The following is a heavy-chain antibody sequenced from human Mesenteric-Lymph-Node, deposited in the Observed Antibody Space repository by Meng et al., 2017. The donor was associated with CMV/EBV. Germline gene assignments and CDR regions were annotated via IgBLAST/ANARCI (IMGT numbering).Heavy chain of an antibody. CDR1: GFIFNNYG. CDR2: IRFDGDKS. CDR3: AIGGSTVFEVIDY. Sequence: GESLKISCAASGFIFNNYGMHWVRHSPGKGLEWVAFIRFDGDKSYYADSMQGRFAISRDNSKNILYLEINSLTGEDSATYYCAIGGSTVFEVIDYWGQGTLVTVSS. V-gene: IGHV3-30*02. J-gene: IGHJ4*02. D-gene: IGHD3-10*01.